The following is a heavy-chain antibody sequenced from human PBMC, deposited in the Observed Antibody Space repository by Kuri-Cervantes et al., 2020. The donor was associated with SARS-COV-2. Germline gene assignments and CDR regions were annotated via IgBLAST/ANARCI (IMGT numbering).Heavy chain of an antibody. CDR2: VRGKANNYAT. J-gene: IGHJ4*02. CDR1: GFLFSASA. V-gene: IGHV3-73*01. CDR3: ARGDDYGGNYPDY. D-gene: IGHD4-23*01. Sequence: GESLKISCEVSGFLFSASAIPWVRQASGKGLEWVGRVRGKANNYATAYAASVKGRFTISRDDSKNMAYLQMNSLRAEVTAVYYCARGDDYGGNYPDYWGQGTLVTVSS.